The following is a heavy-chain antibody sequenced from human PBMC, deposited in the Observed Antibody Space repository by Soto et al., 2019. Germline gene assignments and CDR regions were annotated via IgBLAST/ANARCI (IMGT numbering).Heavy chain of an antibody. CDR1: GGSITSGGHY. J-gene: IGHJ4*02. Sequence: SSETLSLTCTVSGGSITSGGHYWAWIRQQPGKGLEWIGYMFHSGSTHYNPSLKSRISISVDTSKNQFSLKLSSVTAADTAVYYCARVTDPVVTASTPFDHWGQGALVTVSS. CDR2: MFHSGST. CDR3: ARVTDPVVTASTPFDH. D-gene: IGHD2-21*02. V-gene: IGHV4-31*03.